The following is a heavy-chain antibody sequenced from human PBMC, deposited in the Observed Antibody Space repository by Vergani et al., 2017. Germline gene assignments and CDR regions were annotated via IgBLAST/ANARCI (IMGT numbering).Heavy chain of an antibody. V-gene: IGHV3-48*04. CDR1: GFTFSSYS. Sequence: EVQLVESGGGLVQPGGSLRLSCAASGFTFSSYSMNWVRQAPGKGLEWVSYISSSSSTIYYADSVKGRFTISRDNAKNSLYLKMNSLRAEDTVVYYGAGDIGYYYDSSGYHNWFDPWGQGTLVTVSS. CDR3: AGDIGYYYDSSGYHNWFDP. D-gene: IGHD3-22*01. J-gene: IGHJ5*02. CDR2: ISSSSSTI.